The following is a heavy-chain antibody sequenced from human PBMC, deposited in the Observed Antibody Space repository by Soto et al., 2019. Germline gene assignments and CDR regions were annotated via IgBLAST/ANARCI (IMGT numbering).Heavy chain of an antibody. D-gene: IGHD3-16*01. CDR1: GFTFGDYA. CDR2: IRSKAYGGTT. J-gene: IGHJ3*02. CDR3: TTDPYYDYVWGSYRHAFDI. V-gene: IGHV3-49*03. Sequence: LRLSCTASGFTFGDYAMSWFRQAPGKGLEWVGFIRSKAYGGTTEYAASVKGRFTISRDDSKSIAYLQMNSLKTEDTAVYYCTTDPYYDYVWGSYRHAFDIWGQGTMVTVSS.